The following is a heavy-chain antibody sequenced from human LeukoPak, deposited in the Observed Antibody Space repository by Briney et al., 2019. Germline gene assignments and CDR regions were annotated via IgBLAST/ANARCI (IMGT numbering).Heavy chain of an antibody. Sequence: SETLSLTCTVSGGSLTSYYWSWIREPAGKGLEWSGRIYSNENTNYNPSLKSRVTMSVDTSNNQFSLKLGSVTAADRAVYYCARGGTTPYYFDDWGQGTLVTVSS. CDR1: GGSLTSYY. CDR2: IYSNENT. CDR3: ARGGTTPYYFDD. D-gene: IGHD2-15*01. J-gene: IGHJ4*02. V-gene: IGHV4-4*07.